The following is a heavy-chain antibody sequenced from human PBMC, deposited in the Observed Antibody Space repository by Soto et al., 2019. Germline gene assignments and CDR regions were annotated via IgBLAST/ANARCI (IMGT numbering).Heavy chain of an antibody. CDR2: ISYDGSNK. Sequence: QVQLVESGGGVVQPGRSLRLSCAASGFTFSSYGRHWVRQAPGKWLEWVAVISYDGSNKYYADSVKGRFTISRDNSKNTLYLQMNSLRAEDTAVYYCAKSLYDFWSGYFDYWGQGTLVTVSS. V-gene: IGHV3-30*18. D-gene: IGHD3-3*01. CDR1: GFTFSSYG. CDR3: AKSLYDFWSGYFDY. J-gene: IGHJ4*02.